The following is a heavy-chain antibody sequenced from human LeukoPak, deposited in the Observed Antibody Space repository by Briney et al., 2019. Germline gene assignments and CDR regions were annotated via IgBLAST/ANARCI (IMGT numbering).Heavy chain of an antibody. Sequence: SETLPLTCTVSGGSISSSSYYWGWIRQPPGKGLEWIGSIFYSGSTYYNPSLKSRVTISLDTSKNQFSLKLSSVTAADTAVYYCARVPTDPRYYYYGMDVWGQGTTVTVSS. D-gene: IGHD4-17*01. CDR2: IFYSGST. J-gene: IGHJ6*02. V-gene: IGHV4-39*07. CDR3: ARVPTDPRYYYYGMDV. CDR1: GGSISSSSYY.